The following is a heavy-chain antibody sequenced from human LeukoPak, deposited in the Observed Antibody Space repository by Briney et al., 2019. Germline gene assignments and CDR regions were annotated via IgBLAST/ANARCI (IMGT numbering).Heavy chain of an antibody. J-gene: IGHJ3*02. Sequence: GGSLRLSCAASGFTFSSYAMHWVRQAPGKGLEWVAVISYDGSNKYYADSVKGRFTIFRDNSKNTLYLQMNSLRAEDTAVYYCARERAVAGTRLAFDIWGQGTMVTVSS. CDR1: GFTFSSYA. D-gene: IGHD6-19*01. CDR2: ISYDGSNK. CDR3: ARERAVAGTRLAFDI. V-gene: IGHV3-30-3*01.